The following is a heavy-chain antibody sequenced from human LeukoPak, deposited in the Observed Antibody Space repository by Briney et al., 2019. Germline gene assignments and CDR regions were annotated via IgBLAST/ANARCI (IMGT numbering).Heavy chain of an antibody. V-gene: IGHV4-59*08. D-gene: IGHD2-8*01. CDR2: VSFSGST. CDR1: GDSISHYL. J-gene: IGHJ6*02. CDR3: ALYCTFGSNCGYYGMDV. Sequence: SETLSLTCRFSGDSISHYLWSWIRQPPGKELEWIGEVSFSGSTNYNPSLTSRVTMSAATSKKKSSLKLSSVTAADTAVYYCALYCTFGSNCGYYGMDVWGQGTTVTVSS.